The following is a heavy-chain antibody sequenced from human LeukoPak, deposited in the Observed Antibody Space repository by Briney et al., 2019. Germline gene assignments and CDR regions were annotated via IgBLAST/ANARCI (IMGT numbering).Heavy chain of an antibody. Sequence: LPGGSLRLSCAASGFTSYDFAIHGVRQAPGKGLEWVSLISGDGGSTYYADSVKGRFTISRDNSKNSLYLQMNSLRTEDTALYYGAKDEPDSIGYAFVIWGQGTMVTVSS. J-gene: IGHJ3*02. CDR3: AKDEPDSIGYAFVI. V-gene: IGHV3-43*02. CDR1: GFTSYDFA. CDR2: ISGDGGST. D-gene: IGHD3-22*01.